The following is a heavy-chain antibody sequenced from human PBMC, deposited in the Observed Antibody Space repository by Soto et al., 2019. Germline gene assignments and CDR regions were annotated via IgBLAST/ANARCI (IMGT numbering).Heavy chain of an antibody. Sequence: PGESLKISCAASGFTVSNYAMSWVRQAPGTGLEWVSTISGNGFVTYYVDSVEGRFSISRDNSKNMVYLQMDSLRAEDTAIYYCAKLMTVATPYDAFHVWGQGRLVTVSS. CDR3: AKLMTVATPYDAFHV. V-gene: IGHV3-23*01. CDR2: ISGNGFVT. J-gene: IGHJ3*01. D-gene: IGHD2-21*02. CDR1: GFTVSNYA.